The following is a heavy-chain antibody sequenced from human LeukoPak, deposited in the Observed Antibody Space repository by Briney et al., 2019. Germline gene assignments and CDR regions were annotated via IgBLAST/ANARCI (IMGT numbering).Heavy chain of an antibody. D-gene: IGHD3-10*01. CDR2: IWYDGINK. V-gene: IGHV3-30*02. J-gene: IGHJ4*02. Sequence: PGGSLRLSCAASGFTFSSYGMNWVRQAPGKGLAWVAFIWYDGINKYYADSVKGRFTISRDNSKNTLYLQMNSLRTEDTAVYYCAKDRGSGRGLDYWGQGTLVTVSS. CDR3: AKDRGSGRGLDY. CDR1: GFTFSSYG.